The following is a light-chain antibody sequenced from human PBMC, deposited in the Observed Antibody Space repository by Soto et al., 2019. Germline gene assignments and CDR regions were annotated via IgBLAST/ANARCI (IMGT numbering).Light chain of an antibody. V-gene: IGLV2-14*01. Sequence: QSALTQPASVSESPRQSITISCTGTSSDVGGYNYVSWYQQHPGKAPKLMIYDVSNRPSGVSNRFSGSKSGNTASLTISGLQAEDEADYDCSSYTSSSTLYGFGTGTKVTVL. J-gene: IGLJ1*01. CDR2: DVS. CDR1: SSDVGGYNY. CDR3: SSYTSSSTLYG.